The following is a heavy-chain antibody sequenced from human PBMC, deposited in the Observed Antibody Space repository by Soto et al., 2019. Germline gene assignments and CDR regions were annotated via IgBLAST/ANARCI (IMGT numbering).Heavy chain of an antibody. Sequence: CEVSGYSFSSYWIGWVRQMPGKGLEWVGIIYPGDSDTRYSPSFQGQVTISADKSISTAYLQWSSLKASDTAIYYCARHLRATPFDSWGQGTLVTVTS. V-gene: IGHV5-51*01. CDR3: ARHLRATPFDS. CDR2: IYPGDSDT. J-gene: IGHJ4*02. D-gene: IGHD2-15*01. CDR1: GYSFSSYW.